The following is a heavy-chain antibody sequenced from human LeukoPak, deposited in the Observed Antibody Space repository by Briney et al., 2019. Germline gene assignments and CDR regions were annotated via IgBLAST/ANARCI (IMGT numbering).Heavy chain of an antibody. CDR1: GFTFSSYS. V-gene: IGHV3-48*01. D-gene: IGHD5-18*01. Sequence: GGSLRLSCAASGFTFSSYSMNWVRQAPGKGLEWVSYISSSSTIYYADSVKGRFTISRDNAKNSLYLQMNSLRAEDTAVYYCARDSYTAMGNWGQGTLVTVSS. J-gene: IGHJ4*02. CDR2: ISSSSTI. CDR3: ARDSYTAMGN.